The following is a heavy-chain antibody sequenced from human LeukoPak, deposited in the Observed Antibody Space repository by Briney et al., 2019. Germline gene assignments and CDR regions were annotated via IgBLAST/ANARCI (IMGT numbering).Heavy chain of an antibody. V-gene: IGHV4-39*01. CDR1: VGSISSSIYF. J-gene: IGHJ6*03. CDR2: IHYSGST. CDR3: ARQLYSSGSYYAPMDV. Sequence: EASETLSLTCTVSVGSISSSIYFWGWIRQPPGKGLEWIGSIHYSGSTYHDPSLKSRVTVSLDTSKNQFSLKLSSVTATDTAVYYCARQLYSSGSYYAPMDVWGKGTTVTISS. D-gene: IGHD3-10*01.